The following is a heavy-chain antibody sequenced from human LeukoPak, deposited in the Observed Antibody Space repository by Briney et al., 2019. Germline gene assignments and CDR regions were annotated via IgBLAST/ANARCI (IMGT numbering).Heavy chain of an antibody. CDR3: AKDGPLTYYYDSSGYSPFDY. J-gene: IGHJ4*02. D-gene: IGHD3-22*01. V-gene: IGHV3-23*01. CDR1: GFTFSSYA. Sequence: GGSLRLSCAASGFTFSSYAMSWVRQAPGKGLEWVSAISGSGGSTYYAGSVKGRFTISRDNSKNTLYLQMNSLRAEDTAVYYCAKDGPLTYYYDSSGYSPFDYWGQGTLVTVSS. CDR2: ISGSGGST.